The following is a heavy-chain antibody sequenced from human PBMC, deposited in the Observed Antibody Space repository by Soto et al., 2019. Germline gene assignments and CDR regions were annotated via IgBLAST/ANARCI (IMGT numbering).Heavy chain of an antibody. V-gene: IGHV1-69*04. D-gene: IGHD4-17*01. CDR3: ARVAEMGTVTEGYYYYMDV. J-gene: IGHJ6*03. Sequence: QVQLVQSGAEVKKPRSSVKVSCKASGDTFSNHTISWVRQAPGQGLEWMGRIIPILGVANYAQKFQGRVTITADKYTTTAYMVLSSLRSADTAVYYCARVAEMGTVTEGYYYYMDVWGKVTTVTVSS. CDR2: IIPILGVA. CDR1: GDTFSNHT.